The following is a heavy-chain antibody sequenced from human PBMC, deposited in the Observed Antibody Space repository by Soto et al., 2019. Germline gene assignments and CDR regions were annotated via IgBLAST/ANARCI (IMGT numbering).Heavy chain of an antibody. D-gene: IGHD5-18*01. CDR1: GDSVTSGGYY. Sequence: PSETLSLTCTVSGDSVTSGGYYWSWIRQPPGKGLEWIGYIYYSGNTNYSPSLKSRVAISLDTSHNQFSLKLSSVTAADTAVYFCARIPVDTYMTYWFDQWGQGTLVTGSS. CDR2: IYYSGNT. V-gene: IGHV4-61*08. J-gene: IGHJ5*01. CDR3: ARIPVDTYMTYWFDQ.